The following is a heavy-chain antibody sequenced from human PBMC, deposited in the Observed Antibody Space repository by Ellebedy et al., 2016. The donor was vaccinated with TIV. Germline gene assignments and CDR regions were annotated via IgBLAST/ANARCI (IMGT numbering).Heavy chain of an antibody. CDR1: GVSITRYY. CDR3: ASLRD. V-gene: IGHV4-59*01. J-gene: IGHJ4*02. Sequence: SETLSLTXSVSGVSITRYYWSWIRQSPGRGLEWIGYIFHTGIIKYNPSLKNRVTISIDASKNHFSLNLTSTTAAGTAVYYCASLRDWGQGTLVTVSS. CDR2: IFHTGII.